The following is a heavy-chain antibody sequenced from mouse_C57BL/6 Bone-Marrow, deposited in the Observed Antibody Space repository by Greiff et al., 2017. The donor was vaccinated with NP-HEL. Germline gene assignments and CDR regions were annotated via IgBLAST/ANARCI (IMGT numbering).Heavy chain of an antibody. J-gene: IGHJ3*01. CDR1: GYTFTSYG. CDR2: IYPRSGNT. D-gene: IGHD2-4*01. CDR3: AREGSYDYDYAY. V-gene: IGHV1-81*01. Sequence: VQRVESGAELARPGASVKLSCKASGYTFTSYGISWVKQRTGQGLEWIGEIYPRSGNTYYNEKFKGKATLTADKSSSTAYMELRSLTSEDSAVYFCAREGSYDYDYAYWGQGTLVTVSA.